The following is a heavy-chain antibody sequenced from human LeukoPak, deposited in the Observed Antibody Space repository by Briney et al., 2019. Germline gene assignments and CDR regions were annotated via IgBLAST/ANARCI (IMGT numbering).Heavy chain of an antibody. Sequence: GGSLRLSCAVSGFTVSGNYMSWIRQAPGKGLEWVSLIYSDDTTLYADSVKGRFTISRDISKNTLYLQMNSLRAEDTAVYYCARDPPYSSSSNWFDPWGQGTLVTVSS. CDR1: GFTVSGNY. D-gene: IGHD6-6*01. J-gene: IGHJ5*02. CDR3: ARDPPYSSSSNWFDP. V-gene: IGHV3-53*01. CDR2: IYSDDTT.